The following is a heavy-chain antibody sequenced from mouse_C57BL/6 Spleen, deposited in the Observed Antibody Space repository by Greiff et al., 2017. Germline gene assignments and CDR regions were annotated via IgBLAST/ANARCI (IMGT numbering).Heavy chain of an antibody. CDR1: GFNIKDDY. Sequence: VQLKQSGAELVRPGASVKLSCTASGFNIKDDYMHWVKQRPEQGLEWIGWIDPENGDTEYASKFQGKATITADTSSNTAYLQLSGLTSEDTAVYCCTKGAYSKTWFAYWGQGTLVTVSA. J-gene: IGHJ3*01. CDR3: TKGAYSKTWFAY. D-gene: IGHD2-5*01. CDR2: IDPENGDT. V-gene: IGHV14-4*01.